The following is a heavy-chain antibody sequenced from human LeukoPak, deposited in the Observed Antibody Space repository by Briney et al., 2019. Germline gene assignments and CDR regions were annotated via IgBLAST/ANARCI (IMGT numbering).Heavy chain of an antibody. CDR3: ARWGGYCSSTSSYTGFDY. D-gene: IGHD2-2*02. J-gene: IGHJ4*02. Sequence: ASVKVSCKASGYTFTGYYMHWVRQAPGQGLEWMGWIHPNSGGTNYAQKFQGRVTMTRDTSISTAYMELSRLRSDDTAVYYCARWGGYCSSTSSYTGFDYWGQGTLVTVSS. CDR2: IHPNSGGT. V-gene: IGHV1-2*02. CDR1: GYTFTGYY.